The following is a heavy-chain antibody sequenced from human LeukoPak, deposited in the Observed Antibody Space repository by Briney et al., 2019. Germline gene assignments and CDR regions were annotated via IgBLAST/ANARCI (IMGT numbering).Heavy chain of an antibody. CDR2: IYPGDSDT. Sequence: GESLKISCKGSGYSFTSYWIAWVRQMPGKGLEWMGIIYPGDSDTRYSPSFQGQVTISADKSISTAYLQWSSLKASGTAMYYCAGRAYSSHVGNLYYGMDVWGQGTTVTVSS. J-gene: IGHJ6*02. CDR1: GYSFTSYW. D-gene: IGHD6-13*01. CDR3: AGRAYSSHVGNLYYGMDV. V-gene: IGHV5-51*01.